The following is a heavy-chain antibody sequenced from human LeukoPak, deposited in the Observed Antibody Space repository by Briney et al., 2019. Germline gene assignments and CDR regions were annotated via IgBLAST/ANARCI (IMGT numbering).Heavy chain of an antibody. CDR2: INHSGST. CDR1: GGSFSGYY. D-gene: IGHD6-6*01. J-gene: IGHJ4*02. CDR3: ARGLRQLVRSWHY. V-gene: IGHV4-34*01. Sequence: SETLSLTCAVYGGSFSGYYWSWIRQPPGKGLEWIGEINHSGSTNYNPSLKSRVTISVDTSKNQFFLKLSSVTAADTAVYYCARGLRQLVRSWHYWGQGTLVTVSS.